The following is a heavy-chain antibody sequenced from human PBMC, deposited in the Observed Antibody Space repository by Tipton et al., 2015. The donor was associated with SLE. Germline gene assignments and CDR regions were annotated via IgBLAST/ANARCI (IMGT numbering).Heavy chain of an antibody. Sequence: SLRLSCAASGFTFSNAWMSWVRQAPGKGLEWVGRIKSKTDGGTTDYAAPVKGRFTISRDDSKNTLYLQMSSLKTEDTAVYYCTTKGVGSPSADYWGQGTLVTVSS. J-gene: IGHJ4*02. CDR1: GFTFSNAW. CDR3: TTKGVGSPSADY. V-gene: IGHV3-15*01. D-gene: IGHD1-26*01. CDR2: IKSKTDGGTT.